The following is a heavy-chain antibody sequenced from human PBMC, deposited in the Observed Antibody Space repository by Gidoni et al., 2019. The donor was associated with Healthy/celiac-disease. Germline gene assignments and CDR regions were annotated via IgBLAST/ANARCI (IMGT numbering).Heavy chain of an antibody. J-gene: IGHJ6*02. Sequence: QVQLQQWGAGLLKPSETLSLTCAVYGGSFSGYYWSWIRQPPGKGLEWIGEINHSGSTNSNPSLKSRVTISVDTSKNQFSLKLSSVTAADTAVYYCARGVRSSRNYYYYYGMDVWGQGTTVTVSS. CDR1: GGSFSGYY. CDR2: INHSGST. V-gene: IGHV4-34*01. D-gene: IGHD6-13*01. CDR3: ARGVRSSRNYYYYYGMDV.